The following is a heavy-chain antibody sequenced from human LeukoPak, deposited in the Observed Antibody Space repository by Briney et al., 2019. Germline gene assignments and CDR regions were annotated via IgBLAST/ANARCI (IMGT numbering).Heavy chain of an antibody. Sequence: GESLKISCKGSGYIFTSYWIGWVRQVPGKGLEWMGIIYPGDSDTRYSPSFQGQVTISADKSISTAYLQWSSLKASDTAMYYCARLNVYYGSGSYSYFDYWGQGTLVTVSS. V-gene: IGHV5-51*01. D-gene: IGHD3-10*01. CDR1: GYIFTSYW. CDR3: ARLNVYYGSGSYSYFDY. J-gene: IGHJ4*02. CDR2: IYPGDSDT.